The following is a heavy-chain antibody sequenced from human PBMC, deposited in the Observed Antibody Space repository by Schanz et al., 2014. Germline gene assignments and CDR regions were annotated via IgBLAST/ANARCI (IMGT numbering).Heavy chain of an antibody. V-gene: IGHV3-9*01. CDR3: ARDKGGYYPFDY. CDR1: GFTFVDYG. Sequence: EVQLVESGGGLVQPGRSLRLSCAGTGFTFVDYGMHWVRQAPGKGLEWVSGISSDSAAIGYADSVKGRFTISRDNAKNSLYLQMNSLRAEDTAVYYCARDKGGYYPFDYWGQGTLVTVSS. D-gene: IGHD3-3*01. J-gene: IGHJ4*02. CDR2: ISSDSAAI.